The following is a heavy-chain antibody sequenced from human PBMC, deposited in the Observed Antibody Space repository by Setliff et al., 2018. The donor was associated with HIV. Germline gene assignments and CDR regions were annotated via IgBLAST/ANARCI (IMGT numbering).Heavy chain of an antibody. CDR2: IYHSGST. V-gene: IGHV4-31*03. CDR3: ATGKLAEGGAFVI. J-gene: IGHJ3*02. D-gene: IGHD6-13*01. CDR1: GGSISSGNYY. Sequence: SETLSLTCTVSGGSISSGNYYWTWIRQHPGKGLEWIGYIYHSGSTYYNPSLKSRVTISVDTSKNQFSLELNSVTAADTAVFYCATGKLAEGGAFVIWGQGTMVTVSS.